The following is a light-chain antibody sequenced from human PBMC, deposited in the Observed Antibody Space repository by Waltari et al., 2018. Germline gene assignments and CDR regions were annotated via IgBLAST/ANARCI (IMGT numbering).Light chain of an antibody. CDR1: SGHSSNI. CDR2: VNSDGSH. CDR3: QTGGHGTWV. J-gene: IGLJ3*02. V-gene: IGLV4-69*02. Sequence: QLVLTQSPSASASLGASVKLTCTLSSGHSSNIVAWHQQQPEKGPRFLMKVNSDGSHSKGAEIPDRFSCSSSGAERYLTISTVQSEDEAVYYCQTGGHGTWVFGGGTKLTVL.